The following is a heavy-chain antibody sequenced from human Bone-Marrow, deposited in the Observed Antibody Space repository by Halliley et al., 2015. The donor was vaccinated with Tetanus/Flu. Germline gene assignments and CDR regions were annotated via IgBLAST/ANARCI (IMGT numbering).Heavy chain of an antibody. CDR3: ARVMDRVDAFDI. J-gene: IGHJ3*02. V-gene: IGHV3-21*01. Sequence: SLRLSCEASGFTFSSYSMNWVRQAPGKGLEWVSSITSSRGYPYYADSVKGRFTISRDNAKNSLYLQMNSLRVEDTAVYFCARVMDRVDAFDIRGQGTMVTVSS. CDR2: ITSSRGYP. CDR1: GFTFSSYS.